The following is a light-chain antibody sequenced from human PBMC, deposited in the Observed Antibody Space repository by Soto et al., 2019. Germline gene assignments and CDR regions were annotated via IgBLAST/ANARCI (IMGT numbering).Light chain of an antibody. J-gene: IGLJ2*01. V-gene: IGLV1-40*01. Sequence: QPVLTQPPSASGTPGQRVTISCSGSRPSIGSNHVYWYQQLPGMAPKLLIYDNTNRPSGVSVRFSGSKSGTSASLAISGLQAEDEADYYCQSFDKYLSAVVFGGGTKLTVL. CDR1: RPSIGSNH. CDR3: QSFDKYLSAVV. CDR2: DNT.